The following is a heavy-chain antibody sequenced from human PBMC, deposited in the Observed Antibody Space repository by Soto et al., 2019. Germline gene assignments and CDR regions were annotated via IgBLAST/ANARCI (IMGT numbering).Heavy chain of an antibody. V-gene: IGHV4-38-2*01. J-gene: IGHJ5*02. CDR3: ARTHSAFLDWFDP. Sequence: SETLSLTCYVSGDSISSGFYWAWIRQSPGKGLEWIGSIFHSGNVFYNPSLQSRVIMSVDTSKNQFSLTLNSVTATDTAVYYCARTHSAFLDWFDPWGQGTLVTVSS. CDR2: IFHSGNV. CDR1: GDSISSGFY. D-gene: IGHD3-10*01.